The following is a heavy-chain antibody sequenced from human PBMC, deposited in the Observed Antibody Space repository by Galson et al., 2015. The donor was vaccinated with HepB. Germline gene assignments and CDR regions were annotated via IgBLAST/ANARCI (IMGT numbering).Heavy chain of an antibody. V-gene: IGHV5-10-1*01. Sequence: QSGAEVKKPGESLRISCKGSGYSFTSYWISWVRQMPGKGLEWMGRIDPSDSYTNYSPSFQGHVTISADKSISTAYLQWSSLKASDTAMYYCARLLYSSSSKHNWFDPWGQGTLVTVSS. D-gene: IGHD6-13*01. CDR1: GYSFTSYW. CDR2: IDPSDSYT. J-gene: IGHJ5*02. CDR3: ARLLYSSSSKHNWFDP.